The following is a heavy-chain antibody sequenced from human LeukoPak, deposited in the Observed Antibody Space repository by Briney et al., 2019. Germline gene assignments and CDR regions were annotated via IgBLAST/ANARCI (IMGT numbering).Heavy chain of an antibody. Sequence: GGSLRLSCAASGFTFSSYSMNWVRQAPGKGLEWVSYISSSSTIYYADSVKGRFTISRDNAKNSLYLQMNSLRTEDTALYYCAKDRHGDLDSWGQGTLVTVSS. D-gene: IGHD4-17*01. J-gene: IGHJ4*02. CDR3: AKDRHGDLDS. CDR2: ISSSSTI. CDR1: GFTFSSYS. V-gene: IGHV3-48*04.